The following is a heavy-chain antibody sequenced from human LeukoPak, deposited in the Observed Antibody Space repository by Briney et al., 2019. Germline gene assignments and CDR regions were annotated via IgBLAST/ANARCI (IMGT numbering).Heavy chain of an antibody. J-gene: IGHJ4*02. CDR2: ISGSGGST. D-gene: IGHD5-12*01. V-gene: IGHV3-23*01. Sequence: GGSLRLSCAASGFTLSSYGMSWVRQAPGKGLEWVSAISGSGGSTYYADSVKGRFTISRDNSKNTLYLQMNSLRAEDTAVYYCAKDLLVATIAFDYWGQGTLVTVSS. CDR3: AKDLLVATIAFDY. CDR1: GFTLSSYG.